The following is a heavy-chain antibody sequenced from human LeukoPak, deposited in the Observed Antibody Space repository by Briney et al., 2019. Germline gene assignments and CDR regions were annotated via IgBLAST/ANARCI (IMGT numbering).Heavy chain of an antibody. CDR3: ARTTAAYSSSSLWFDP. J-gene: IGHJ5*02. V-gene: IGHV1-69*05. D-gene: IGHD6-6*01. Sequence: SVKVSCKASGGTFSSYAISWVRQAPGQGLEWMGGIIPIFGTANYAQKFQGRVTITTDESTSTAYMELSSLRSEDTAVYYCARTTAAYSSSSLWFDPWDQGTLVTVSS. CDR1: GGTFSSYA. CDR2: IIPIFGTA.